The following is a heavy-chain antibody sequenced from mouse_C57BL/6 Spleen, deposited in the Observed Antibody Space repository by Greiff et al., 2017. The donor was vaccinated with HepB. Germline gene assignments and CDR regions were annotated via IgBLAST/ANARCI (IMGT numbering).Heavy chain of an antibody. CDR1: GYTFTSYW. Sequence: VQLQQPGTELVKPGASVKLSCKASGYTFTSYWMHWVKQRPGQGLEWIGNINPSNGGTNYNEKFKSKATMTVDKSSSTAYRQLSSLTSEDSAVYYCARSGGYYGRPYYFDYWGQGTTLTVSS. CDR3: ARSGGYYGRPYYFDY. J-gene: IGHJ2*01. D-gene: IGHD1-1*01. CDR2: INPSNGGT. V-gene: IGHV1-53*01.